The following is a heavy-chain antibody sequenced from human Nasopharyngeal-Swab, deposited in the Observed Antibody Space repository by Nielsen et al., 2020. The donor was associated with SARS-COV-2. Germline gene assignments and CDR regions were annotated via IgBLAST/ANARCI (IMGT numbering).Heavy chain of an antibody. D-gene: IGHD7-27*01. CDR3: ARLSGAPRLWMDV. CDR1: GGTFSSYA. Sequence: SVKVSCKASGGTFSSYAISWVRQAPGQGLEWMGGIIPIFGTANYAQKFQGRVTITADESTSTAYMELSSLRSDDTAVYYCARLSGAPRLWMDVWGQGTTVTVSS. V-gene: IGHV1-69*13. CDR2: IIPIFGTA. J-gene: IGHJ6*02.